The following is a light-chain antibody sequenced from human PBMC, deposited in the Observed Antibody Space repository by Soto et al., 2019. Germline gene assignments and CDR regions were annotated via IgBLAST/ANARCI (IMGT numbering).Light chain of an antibody. Sequence: ETVLTQSPGTLSLSPGERATLSCRASQNVAKSYLAWYQHKPGQGPRLLISGAPSRATGIPDRFSGSGSGTDFTLTISRLEPEDFAVYYCLQYDSSPLTFGGGTKVEI. CDR1: QNVAKSY. J-gene: IGKJ4*01. CDR2: GAP. V-gene: IGKV3-20*01. CDR3: LQYDSSPLT.